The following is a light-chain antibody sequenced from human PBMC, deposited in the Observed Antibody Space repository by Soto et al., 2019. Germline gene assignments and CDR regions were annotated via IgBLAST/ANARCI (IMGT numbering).Light chain of an antibody. CDR1: QSVSTYY. CDR3: QQYSYSPPT. CDR2: ATS. V-gene: IGKV3-20*01. Sequence: ETVLTQAPGMKSTSPGKIATLSCXXSQSVSTYYLAWYQQKSGQAPRLLIHATSSRASGIPDRFSDSGSGTDFTLTISRLEPEDFAVYSCQQYSYSPPTFGQGTKVDI. J-gene: IGKJ1*01.